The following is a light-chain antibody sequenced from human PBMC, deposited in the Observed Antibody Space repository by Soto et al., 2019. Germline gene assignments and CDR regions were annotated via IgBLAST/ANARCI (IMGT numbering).Light chain of an antibody. J-gene: IGKJ4*01. V-gene: IGKV3-11*01. Sequence: IVLTQSPATLSLSPGERATLSCRASQRVSSYLAWYQQRPGQAPRLLIYDGSSRATGIPARFSGSGFGTDLTLTIASLEPEDFAVYYCQQRSNWPLTFGGGTKVDIK. CDR2: DGS. CDR3: QQRSNWPLT. CDR1: QRVSSY.